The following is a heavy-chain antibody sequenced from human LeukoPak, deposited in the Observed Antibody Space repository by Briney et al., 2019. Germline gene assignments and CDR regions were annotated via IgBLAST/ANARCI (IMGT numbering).Heavy chain of an antibody. Sequence: PGRSLRLSCAASGFTFSSYAMHWVRQAPGKGLEWVAVISYDGSNKYYADSVKGRFTISRDNSKNTLYLQMNSLRAEDTAAYYCAREGDYWGQGTLVTVSS. CDR3: AREGDY. V-gene: IGHV3-30*04. CDR1: GFTFSSYA. J-gene: IGHJ4*02. CDR2: ISYDGSNK.